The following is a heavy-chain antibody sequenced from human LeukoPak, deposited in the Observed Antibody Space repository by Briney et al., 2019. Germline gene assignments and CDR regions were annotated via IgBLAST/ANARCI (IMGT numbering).Heavy chain of an antibody. D-gene: IGHD2/OR15-2a*01. Sequence: GGSLRLSCEASGFTFSNHNMNWVRQAPGKGLEWVSSINSRSNYIYYADSVKGRFTISRDNAKESLYLQMNSLRAEDTALYFCARDRVSVIPALDYWGQGTLVIVSS. CDR2: INSRSNYI. V-gene: IGHV3-21*01. J-gene: IGHJ4*02. CDR3: ARDRVSVIPALDY. CDR1: GFTFSNHN.